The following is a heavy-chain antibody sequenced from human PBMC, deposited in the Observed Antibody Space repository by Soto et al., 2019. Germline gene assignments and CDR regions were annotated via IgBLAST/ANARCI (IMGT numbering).Heavy chain of an antibody. CDR2: ISWNSGRK. CDR1: SFTLDEYA. D-gene: IGHD2-21*01. V-gene: IGHV3-9*01. J-gene: IGHJ4*02. CDR3: LKRALSFVDWSYFDS. Sequence: EVHLVESGGALVQPGRSLRLSCTASSFTLDEYAMHWVRQAPGKGLEWVSSISWNSGRKVYADSVKGRFTVSRDNAKNSLFLKMNSVRPEDTAIYYCLKRALSFVDWSYFDSWGLGTLVTVSS.